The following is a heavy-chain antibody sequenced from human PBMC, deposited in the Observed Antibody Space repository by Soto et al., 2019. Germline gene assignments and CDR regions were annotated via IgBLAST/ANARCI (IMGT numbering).Heavy chain of an antibody. V-gene: IGHV5-10-1*03. CDR3: AKPRDAGCSGGSCSIGERDAFDI. D-gene: IGHD2-15*01. Sequence: EVQLVQSGAEVKKPGESLRISCKGSGYSFTSYWISWVRQMPGKGLEWMGRIDPSDSYTNYSPSFQGHVTISADKSISTAYLQWSSLKASDTAMYYCAKPRDAGCSGGSCSIGERDAFDIWGQGTMVTVSS. CDR1: GYSFTSYW. CDR2: IDPSDSYT. J-gene: IGHJ3*02.